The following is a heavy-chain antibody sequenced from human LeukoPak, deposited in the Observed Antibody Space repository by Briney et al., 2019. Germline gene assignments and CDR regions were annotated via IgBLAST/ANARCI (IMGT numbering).Heavy chain of an antibody. CDR3: AREELTGDPGAFDI. CDR2: MNPNSGNT. V-gene: IGHV1-8*03. J-gene: IGHJ3*02. Sequence: ASVKFSCKASGYTFTSYDINWVRQATGQGLEWMGWMNPNSGNTGYAQKFQGRVTITRNTSISTAYMELSRLRSDDTAVYYCAREELTGDPGAFDIWGQGTMVTVSS. D-gene: IGHD7-27*01. CDR1: GYTFTSYD.